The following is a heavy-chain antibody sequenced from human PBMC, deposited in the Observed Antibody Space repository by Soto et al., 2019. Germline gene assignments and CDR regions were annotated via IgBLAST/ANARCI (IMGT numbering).Heavy chain of an antibody. CDR2: ISWNSGSI. CDR1: GFTFDDYA. J-gene: IGHJ4*02. D-gene: IGHD6-19*01. V-gene: IGHV3-9*01. Sequence: GGSLRLSCAASGFTFDDYAMHWVRQAPGKGLEWVSGISWNSGSIGYADSVKGRFTISRDNAKNSLYLQMNSLRAEDTALYYCAKDMGVAVAGTSLDYWGQGTLVTVSS. CDR3: AKDMGVAVAGTSLDY.